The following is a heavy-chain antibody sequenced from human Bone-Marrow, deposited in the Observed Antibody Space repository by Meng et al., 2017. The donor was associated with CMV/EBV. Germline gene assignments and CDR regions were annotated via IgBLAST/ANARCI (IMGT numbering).Heavy chain of an antibody. CDR1: LFPFTGYY. D-gene: IGHD1-26*01. CDR3: AKAQRAGGSSWFDP. CDR2: IWYDRSNT. Sequence: PSLFPFTGYYLHWVPQAPGKRLGWVSVIWYDRSNTSSACSVKRRFPISRDNSKHTLYLQMHRLSAEDTAVYYCAKAQRAGGSSWFDPWGQGTLVTVSS. J-gene: IGHJ5*02. V-gene: IGHV3-33*06.